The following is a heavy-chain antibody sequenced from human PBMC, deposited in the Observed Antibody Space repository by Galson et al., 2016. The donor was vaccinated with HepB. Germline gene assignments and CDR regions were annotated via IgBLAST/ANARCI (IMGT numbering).Heavy chain of an antibody. Sequence: SLRLSCAASGFTFSSYWMHWVRQAPGKGLVWVSRIKSDGRETTYADSVKGRFTITRDNAENTLYLQMNSLRADDTAVYYCASDRVFYGMVVWGQGTTVTVSS. V-gene: IGHV3-74*01. CDR3: ASDRVFYGMVV. D-gene: IGHD2-8*01. CDR2: IKSDGRET. J-gene: IGHJ6*02. CDR1: GFTFSSYW.